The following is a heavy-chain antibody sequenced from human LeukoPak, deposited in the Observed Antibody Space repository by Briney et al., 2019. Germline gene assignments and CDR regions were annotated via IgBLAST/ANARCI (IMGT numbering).Heavy chain of an antibody. CDR2: IYYRGNT. V-gene: IGHV4-59*06. CDR3: ASLYGSRYFQH. D-gene: IGHD3-10*01. Sequence: SETLSLTCTVSSGSISSYYWSWIRQPPGKGLEWIAYIYYRGNTYYNPSLQSRVTISVDTSKNQFSLKLSSVTAADTAVYYCASLYGSRYFQHRGQGTLVTVSS. J-gene: IGHJ1*01. CDR1: SGSISSYY.